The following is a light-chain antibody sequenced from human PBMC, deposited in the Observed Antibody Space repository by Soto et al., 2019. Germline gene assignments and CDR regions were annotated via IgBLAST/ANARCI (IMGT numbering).Light chain of an antibody. Sequence: DIQMTQSPSTLSASVGDRVTITCRASQSISSWLAWYQQKPGKAPKLLIYDASTVESEVPSRFSGSGSGTEFILTISSLQPDDFATYYCQQYNSYSPTFGQGTKVEIK. CDR2: DAS. J-gene: IGKJ1*01. CDR3: QQYNSYSPT. CDR1: QSISSW. V-gene: IGKV1-5*01.